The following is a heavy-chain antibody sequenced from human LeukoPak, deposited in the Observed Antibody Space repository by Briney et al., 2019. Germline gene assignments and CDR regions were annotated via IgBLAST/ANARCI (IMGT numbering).Heavy chain of an antibody. V-gene: IGHV3-23*01. CDR2: ISGSGGST. D-gene: IGHD3-10*01. CDR3: AKAVYGSGSYYNNWFDP. Sequence: QAGGSLRLSCAASGFTFSSYAMSWVRQAPGKGLEWVSAISGSGGSTYYADSVKGRFTISRDNSKNTLYLQMNSLRAEDTAVYYCAKAVYGSGSYYNNWFDPWGQGTLVTVSS. CDR1: GFTFSSYA. J-gene: IGHJ5*02.